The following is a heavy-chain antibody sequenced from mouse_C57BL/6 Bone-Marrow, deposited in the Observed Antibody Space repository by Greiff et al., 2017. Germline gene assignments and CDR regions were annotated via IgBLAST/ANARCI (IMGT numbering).Heavy chain of an antibody. CDR3: ATVVAHWYFDV. Sequence: EVQLQQSGPGLVKPSQSLSLTCSFTGYSITSGYYWNWIRQFPGNKLEWMGYRSYDGNNNYNPSLKNRIPFTRDTSNHQFFLKLNSVPTVDTATDYCATVVAHWYFDVWGTGTTVTVSS. J-gene: IGHJ1*03. D-gene: IGHD1-1*01. CDR2: RSYDGNN. CDR1: GYSITSGYY. V-gene: IGHV3-6*01.